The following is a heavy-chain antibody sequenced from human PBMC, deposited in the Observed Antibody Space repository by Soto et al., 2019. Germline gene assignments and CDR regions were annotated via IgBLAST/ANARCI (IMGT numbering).Heavy chain of an antibody. V-gene: IGHV4-59*01. CDR1: GGFISNYY. D-gene: IGHD2-15*01. J-gene: IGHJ4*02. CDR3: ARAGAATLSDY. Sequence: QVQLQESGPGLVKASETLSLTCTVSGGFISNYYCSWIRQPPGKGLEWIGYIYYSGSANYNPSLQXXVTISVDTSKNQFSLKLSSVNAADTAVYYCARAGAATLSDYWGQGTLVTVSS. CDR2: IYYSGSA.